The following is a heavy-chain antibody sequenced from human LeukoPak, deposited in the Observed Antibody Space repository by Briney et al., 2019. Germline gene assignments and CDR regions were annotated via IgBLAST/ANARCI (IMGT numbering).Heavy chain of an antibody. Sequence: ASVKVSCKTSGYNFTGNFIHWVRQAPGQGLEWMGWINSNTGVTKYAQKFQDRVTMTRDTSIRTAYMELRSLISDDTAIYYCARSLVNWGRGTLVTVSS. D-gene: IGHD6-6*01. J-gene: IGHJ4*02. V-gene: IGHV1-2*02. CDR3: ARSLVN. CDR2: INSNTGVT. CDR1: GYNFTGNF.